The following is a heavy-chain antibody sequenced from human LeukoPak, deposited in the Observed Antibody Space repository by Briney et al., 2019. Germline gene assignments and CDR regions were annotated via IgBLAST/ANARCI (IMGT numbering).Heavy chain of an antibody. CDR1: GFTFKNYA. CDR2: ISYDGSNK. V-gene: IGHV3-30*04. Sequence: PGGSLRLSCAASGFTFKNYAMHWVRQAPGKGLEWVAVISYDGSNKYYADSVKGRFTISRDNSKYTLYLQMNSLRAEDTAVYYCARDRGGHFDYWGQGTLVTVSS. J-gene: IGHJ4*02. D-gene: IGHD3-10*01. CDR3: ARDRGGHFDY.